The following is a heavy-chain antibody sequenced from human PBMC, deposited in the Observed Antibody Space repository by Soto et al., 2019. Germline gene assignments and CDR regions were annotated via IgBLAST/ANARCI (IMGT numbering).Heavy chain of an antibody. D-gene: IGHD2-8*01. Sequence: ASVKVSCKASGYTFTSYAMHWVRQAPGQRLEWMGWINAGNGNTKYSQKFQGRVTITRDTSASTAYMELRSLRSDDTAVYYCARDRAANGADYWGQGTLVTVSS. CDR3: ARDRAANGADY. CDR1: GYTFTSYA. V-gene: IGHV1-3*01. CDR2: INAGNGNT. J-gene: IGHJ4*02.